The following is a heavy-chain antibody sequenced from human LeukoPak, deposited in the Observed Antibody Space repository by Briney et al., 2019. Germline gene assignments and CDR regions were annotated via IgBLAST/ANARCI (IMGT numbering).Heavy chain of an antibody. D-gene: IGHD1-26*01. Sequence: GGSLRLSCAASGFTVSSNYMNWVRQAPGKGLEWVSVIYSGGSTYYADSVKGRFIISRDNSKNTLYLQMNSLRAEDTAVYYCARDGVGENWFDPWGQGTLVTVSS. CDR1: GFTVSSNY. J-gene: IGHJ5*02. CDR3: ARDGVGENWFDP. V-gene: IGHV3-66*01. CDR2: IYSGGST.